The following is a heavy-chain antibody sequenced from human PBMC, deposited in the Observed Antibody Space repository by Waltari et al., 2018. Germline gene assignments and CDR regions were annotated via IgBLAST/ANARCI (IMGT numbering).Heavy chain of an antibody. V-gene: IGHV4-34*01. Sequence: QVQLQQWGAGLLKPSETLSLTCAVYGGSFSGYYWSWIRQPPGKGLEWIGEINHSGSTNYNPSLKSRVTISVDTSKNQFSLKLSSVTAADTAVYYCARGVSGTYYFDYWGQGTLVTVSS. CDR1: GGSFSGYY. J-gene: IGHJ4*02. CDR3: ARGVSGTYYFDY. CDR2: INHSGST. D-gene: IGHD6-6*01.